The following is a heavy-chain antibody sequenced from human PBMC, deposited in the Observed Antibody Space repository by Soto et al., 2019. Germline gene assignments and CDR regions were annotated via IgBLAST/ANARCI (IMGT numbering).Heavy chain of an antibody. Sequence: HVELVESGGGVVQPGRALRLSCATSGFDFSRFHFHWVRQAPGKGLEWVSFISSEGRNKYYADSVKGRFSISRDNSKNTVYLQMSSLRPNDTAVYRCARDGGDSTGGAFDIWGQGTTVTISS. D-gene: IGHD2-21*01. CDR2: ISSEGRNK. CDR3: ARDGGDSTGGAFDI. J-gene: IGHJ3*02. V-gene: IGHV3-30*14. CDR1: GFDFSRFH.